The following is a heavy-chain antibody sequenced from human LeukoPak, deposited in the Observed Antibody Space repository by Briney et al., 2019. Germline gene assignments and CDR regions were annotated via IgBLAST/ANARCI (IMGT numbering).Heavy chain of an antibody. D-gene: IGHD2-21*01. Sequence: PGGSLRLSCAASGFTFSSYAMSWVRQAPGKGLEWVSAISGSGGSTYYADSVKGRFTISRDNSKNTLYLQMNSLRAEDTAVYYCAKDIVVVIAISYFDYWGQGTLVTVSS. J-gene: IGHJ4*02. CDR1: GFTFSSYA. CDR2: ISGSGGST. V-gene: IGHV3-23*01. CDR3: AKDIVVVIAISYFDY.